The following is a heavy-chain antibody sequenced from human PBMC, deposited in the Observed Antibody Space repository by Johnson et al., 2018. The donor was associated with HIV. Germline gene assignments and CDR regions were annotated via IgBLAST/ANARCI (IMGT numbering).Heavy chain of an antibody. CDR2: ISYDGSNT. J-gene: IGHJ3*02. CDR1: AFTLTNYA. CDR3: ARVGGRARAVYDFWSGVPDAFDI. V-gene: IGHV3-30*04. D-gene: IGHD3-3*01. Sequence: QVQLVESGGGLVQPGGSLRLSCAASAFTLTNYAIHWVRQAPGKGLEWLIVISYDGSNTYYADSVKGRFTISRDNAKNSLYLQMNSLRVEDTAVYYCARVGGRARAVYDFWSGVPDAFDIWGQGTMVTVSS.